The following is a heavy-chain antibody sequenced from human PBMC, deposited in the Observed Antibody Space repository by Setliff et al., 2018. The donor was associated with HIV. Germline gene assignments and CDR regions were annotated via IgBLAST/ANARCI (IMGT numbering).Heavy chain of an antibody. D-gene: IGHD3-22*01. CDR2: INPNGGTT. CDR3: ARGGDYDSSGYYVT. V-gene: IGHV1-69*04. J-gene: IGHJ4*02. CDR1: GGTFSSYA. Sequence: ASVKVSCKASGGTFSSYAISWVRQAPGQGLEWMGIINPNGGTTNYTQKFQGRVTITADKSTSTSYMHLSSLRAEDTAVYFCARGGDYDSSGYYVTWGQGSLVTVSS.